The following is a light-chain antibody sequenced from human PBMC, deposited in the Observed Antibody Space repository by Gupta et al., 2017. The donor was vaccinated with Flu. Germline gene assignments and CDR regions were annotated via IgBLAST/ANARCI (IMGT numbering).Light chain of an antibody. CDR3: SSYAGNTYV. CDR1: SSDVGGYNY. J-gene: IGLJ1*01. V-gene: IGLV2-8*01. Sequence: SALTQPPSASGSPRQSVTISCTGTSSDVGGYNYASWYQQHPGKAPKVMIYEVSKRPSGVPERFSGSKAGNTASLTVSGLQAEDEADYYCSSYAGNTYVFGTGTKVTVL. CDR2: EVS.